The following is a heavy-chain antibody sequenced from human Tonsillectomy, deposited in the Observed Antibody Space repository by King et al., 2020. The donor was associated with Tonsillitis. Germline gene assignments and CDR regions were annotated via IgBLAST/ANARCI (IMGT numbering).Heavy chain of an antibody. V-gene: IGHV4-59*01. CDR1: GGSISSYH. Sequence: VQLQESGPGLVKPSETLSLTCTVSGGSISSYHWSWIRQSPGKGLEWIGFFYNNGRTNYNPSLKGRGTIAGDTAKNQFSLNLSSVTAADTAVYYCAGTRSSAFYLDYWGQGTLVTVSS. D-gene: IGHD6-13*01. CDR2: FYNNGRT. CDR3: AGTRSSAFYLDY. J-gene: IGHJ4*02.